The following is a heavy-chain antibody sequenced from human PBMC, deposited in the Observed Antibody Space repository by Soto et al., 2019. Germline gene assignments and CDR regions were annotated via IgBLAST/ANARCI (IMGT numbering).Heavy chain of an antibody. D-gene: IGHD6-13*01. V-gene: IGHV3-33*01. CDR3: ARDTPAPRAAAGTCDY. CDR1: GFTFSSYV. J-gene: IGHJ4*02. CDR2: IWYDGSNK. Sequence: QVQLVESGGVVVQPGRSRRLSCAASGFTFSSYVMHWVRQAPGKGLAWVAVIWYDGSNKYYADSVQGRFTISRDNSKNALYLQMNSLRAEDTAVYYCARDTPAPRAAAGTCDYWGQGTLVTVSS.